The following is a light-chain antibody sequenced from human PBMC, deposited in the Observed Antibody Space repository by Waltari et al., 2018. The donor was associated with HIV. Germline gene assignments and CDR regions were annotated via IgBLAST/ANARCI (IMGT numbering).Light chain of an antibody. V-gene: IGLV1-44*01. Sequence: QSVLTQPPSASGTPGQRVTISCSGGASTIGPNPVQWYQHFPGPAPKLLIYSSNQVSSGVPERFSASESGTSASLTIRGLQSEDEAHYFCATWDDTGDGPMVFGRGTKVTVI. J-gene: IGLJ2*01. CDR2: SSN. CDR1: ASTIGPNP. CDR3: ATWDDTGDGPMV.